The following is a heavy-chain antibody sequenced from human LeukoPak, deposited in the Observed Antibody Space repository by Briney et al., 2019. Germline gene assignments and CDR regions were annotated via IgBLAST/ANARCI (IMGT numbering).Heavy chain of an antibody. V-gene: IGHV4-39*01. CDR2: IFYSGST. CDR1: GGSIITTSSF. J-gene: IGHJ4*02. D-gene: IGHD2/OR15-2a*01. Sequence: PSETLSLTCTVSGGSIITTSSFWGWIRQPPGKGLEWIGSIFYSGSTYYRPSLKSRITISLDTSKNQFSLTLSSVTAPDTAGFYRARLSRQWGLLTFFESWGQGTLVTVSS. CDR3: ARLSRQWGLLTFFES.